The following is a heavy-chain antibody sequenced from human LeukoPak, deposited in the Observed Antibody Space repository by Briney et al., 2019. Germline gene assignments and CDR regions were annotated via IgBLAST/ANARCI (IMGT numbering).Heavy chain of an antibody. J-gene: IGHJ6*02. CDR3: AKDRSWGYYYYYGMDV. V-gene: IGHV3-9*01. CDR2: ISWNSGSI. Sequence: GGSLRLSCAASGFTFDDYAMHWVRQAPGKGLEWVSGISWNSGSIGYADSVKGRFTISRDNAKNSLYLQMNSLRVEDTALYYCAKDRSWGYYYYYGMDVWGQGTTVTVSS. CDR1: GFTFDDYA. D-gene: IGHD6-6*01.